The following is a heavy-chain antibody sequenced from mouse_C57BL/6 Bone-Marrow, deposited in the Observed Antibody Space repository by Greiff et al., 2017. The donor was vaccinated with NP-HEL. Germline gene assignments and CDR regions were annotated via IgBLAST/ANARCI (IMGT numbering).Heavy chain of an antibody. CDR3: ARGGVYYGNYEGYFDV. CDR1: GYTFTSYW. J-gene: IGHJ1*03. D-gene: IGHD2-1*01. V-gene: IGHV1-72*01. CDR2: IDPNSGGT. Sequence: QVQLQQPGAELVKPGASVKLSCKASGYTFTSYWMHWVKQRPGRGLEWIGRIDPNSGGTKYNEKFKSKATLTVDKPSSTAYMQLSSLTSEDSAVYYCARGGVYYGNYEGYFDVWGTGTTVTVPS.